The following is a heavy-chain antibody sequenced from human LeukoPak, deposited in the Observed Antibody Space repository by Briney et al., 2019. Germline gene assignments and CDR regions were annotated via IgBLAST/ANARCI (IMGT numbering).Heavy chain of an antibody. CDR1: GYTFTGHY. CDR2: INPNTGGT. J-gene: IGHJ4*02. V-gene: IGHV1-2*02. CDR3: ARDYGIGYYGSGSCPDY. D-gene: IGHD3-10*01. Sequence: EASVKVSCKASGYTFTGHYIHWVRQAPGQGLEWMGWINPNTGGTNYAQNFQGRVTMTRDTSISTAYMELSRLRSDDTAVYYCARDYGIGYYGSGSCPDYWGQGTLVTVSS.